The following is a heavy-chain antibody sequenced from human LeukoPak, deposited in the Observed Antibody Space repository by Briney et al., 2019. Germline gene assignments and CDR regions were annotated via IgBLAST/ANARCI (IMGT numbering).Heavy chain of an antibody. Sequence: GASVKVSCKASGYTFTSYYMHWVRQAPGQGLEWMGIINPSGGSTSYAQKFQGRVTMTRDMSTSTVYMELSSLRSEDTAVYYCAFRSAVSWELGAFDIWGQGTMVTVSS. CDR2: INPSGGST. J-gene: IGHJ3*02. D-gene: IGHD1-26*01. CDR1: GYTFTSYY. V-gene: IGHV1-46*01. CDR3: AFRSAVSWELGAFDI.